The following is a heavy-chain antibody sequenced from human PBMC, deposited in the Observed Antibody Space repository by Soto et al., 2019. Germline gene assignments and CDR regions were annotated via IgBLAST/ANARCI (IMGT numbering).Heavy chain of an antibody. CDR2: IYHSGGT. V-gene: IGHV4-4*02. CDR3: ARHYYGSGSYWVYYGIYV. Sequence: SETLSVTCAVSCGSISSSNWWSWVRQPPGKGLEWIGEIYHSGGTNYNVSLKSRVTISVDKSKNQFSLKLTSMTAADTAVYYCARHYYGSGSYWVYYGIYVWGQGTTVTVSS. J-gene: IGHJ6*02. D-gene: IGHD3-10*01. CDR1: CGSISSSNW.